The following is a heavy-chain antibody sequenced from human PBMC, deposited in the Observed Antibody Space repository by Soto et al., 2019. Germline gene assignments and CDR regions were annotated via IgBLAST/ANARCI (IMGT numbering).Heavy chain of an antibody. J-gene: IGHJ3*02. V-gene: IGHV4-39*01. CDR1: GGSISSSSYY. CDR2: IYYSGST. Sequence: SETLSLTCTVSGGSISSSSYYWGWIRQPPGKGLEWIGSIYYSGSTYYNPSLKSRVTISVDTSKNQFSLRLSSVTAADTAVYYCARHIITGYYDTPKEAFDIWGQGTMVTVSS. D-gene: IGHD3-22*01. CDR3: ARHIITGYYDTPKEAFDI.